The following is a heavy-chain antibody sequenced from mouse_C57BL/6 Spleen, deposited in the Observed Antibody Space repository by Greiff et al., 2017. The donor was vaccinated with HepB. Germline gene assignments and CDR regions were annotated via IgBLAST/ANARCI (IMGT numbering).Heavy chain of an antibody. Sequence: EVQLVESGGGLVKPGGSLKLSCAASGFTFSSYAMSWVRQTPEKRLEWVATISDGGSYTYYPDNVKGRFTISRDNAKNNLYLQMSHLRSEDTALYYCARDGDYGSSYFGYWGQGTTLTVSS. CDR2: ISDGGSYT. CDR1: GFTFSSYA. CDR3: ARDGDYGSSYFGY. J-gene: IGHJ2*01. D-gene: IGHD1-1*01. V-gene: IGHV5-4*01.